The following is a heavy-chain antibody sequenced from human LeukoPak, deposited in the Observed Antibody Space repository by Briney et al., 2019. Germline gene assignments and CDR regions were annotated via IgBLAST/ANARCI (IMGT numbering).Heavy chain of an antibody. CDR2: IYYSGST. Sequence: PSETLSLTCTVSGGSISGYYWSWIRQPPGKGLEWVGYIYYSGSTNYNPSLKSRVTISVDTSKNQFSLNLSSVTAADTAVYHCARHSRGANSPFASWGQGTLVTVSS. CDR3: ARHSRGANSPFAS. CDR1: GGSISGYY. J-gene: IGHJ4*02. V-gene: IGHV4-59*08. D-gene: IGHD4/OR15-4a*01.